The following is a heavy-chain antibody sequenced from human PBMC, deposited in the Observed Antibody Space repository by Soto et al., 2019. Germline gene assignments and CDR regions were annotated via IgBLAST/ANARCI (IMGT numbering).Heavy chain of an antibody. V-gene: IGHV3-33*01. Sequence: QVQLVESGGGVVQPGRSLRLSCAASGFTFSSYGMHWVRQAPGKGLEWVAVIWYDGSNKYYADSVKGRFTISRDNSKNPLYLQINSLRAEDTAVSYCARDPYNYFDYWGQGTLVTVSS. D-gene: IGHD2-2*02. CDR3: ARDPYNYFDY. J-gene: IGHJ4*02. CDR2: IWYDGSNK. CDR1: GFTFSSYG.